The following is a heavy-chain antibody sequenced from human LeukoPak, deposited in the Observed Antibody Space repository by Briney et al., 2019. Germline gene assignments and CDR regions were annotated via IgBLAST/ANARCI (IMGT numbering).Heavy chain of an antibody. V-gene: IGHV4-31*03. Sequence: SQTLSLTCTVSGGSISSGGYYWSWIRQHPGKGLEWIGYIYYSGSTYYNPFLKSRVTISVDTSKNQFSLKLSSVTAADTAVYYCARDGSFGGVDYWGQGTLVTVSS. D-gene: IGHD3-16*01. J-gene: IGHJ4*02. CDR1: GGSISSGGYY. CDR3: ARDGSFGGVDY. CDR2: IYYSGST.